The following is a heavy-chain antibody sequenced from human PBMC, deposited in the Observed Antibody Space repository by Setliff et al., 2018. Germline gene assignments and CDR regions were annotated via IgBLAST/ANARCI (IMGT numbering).Heavy chain of an antibody. V-gene: IGHV4-39*07. J-gene: IGHJ3*02. Sequence: SETLSLTCTVSGGSISSSSYYWGWIRQPPGKGLEWIGEINHSGSSNYNPSLKSRVTISVDTSKNQFSLNLSSVTAADTAVYYCAREDIVVVPAAQEAFDIWGQGTMVTVS. CDR2: INHSGSS. CDR3: AREDIVVVPAAQEAFDI. CDR1: GGSISSSSYY. D-gene: IGHD2-2*01.